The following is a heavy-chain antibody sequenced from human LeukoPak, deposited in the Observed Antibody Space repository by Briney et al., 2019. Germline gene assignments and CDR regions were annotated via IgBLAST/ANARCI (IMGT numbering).Heavy chain of an antibody. V-gene: IGHV4-59*08. CDR1: GGSISSYY. D-gene: IGHD6-19*01. Sequence: KPSETLSLTCTVSGGSISSYYWSWIRQPPGKGLEWIGYIYYSGSTNYNPSLKSRVTISVDTFKNQFSLKLSSVTAADTAVYYCARTRIAVAGTLLYYYYGMDVWGQGTTVTVSS. CDR2: IYYSGST. J-gene: IGHJ6*02. CDR3: ARTRIAVAGTLLYYYYGMDV.